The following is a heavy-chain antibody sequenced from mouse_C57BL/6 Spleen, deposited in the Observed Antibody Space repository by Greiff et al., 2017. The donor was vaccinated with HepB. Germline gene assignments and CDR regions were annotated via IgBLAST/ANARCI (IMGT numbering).Heavy chain of an antibody. V-gene: IGHV1-76*01. CDR3: ARSPSYYGSSYGAMDY. CDR1: GYTFTDYY. D-gene: IGHD1-1*01. CDR2: IYPGSGNT. Sequence: VQLQQSGAELVRPGASVKLSCKASGYTFTDYYINWVKQRPGQGLEWIARIYPGSGNTYYNEKFKGKATLTAEKSSSTAYMQLSSLTSEDSAVYFCARSPSYYGSSYGAMDYWGQGTSVTVSS. J-gene: IGHJ4*01.